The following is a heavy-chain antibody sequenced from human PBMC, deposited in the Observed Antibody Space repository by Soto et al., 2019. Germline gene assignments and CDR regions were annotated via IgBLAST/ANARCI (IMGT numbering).Heavy chain of an antibody. D-gene: IGHD3-16*02. CDR3: ARDGLLFSGPYRPSRFDH. Sequence: PGGSLRLSCAASGFKFSDYWMSWVRQAPGKGLEWVGNIKHDTSEAHYADSVKGRFTITRDNIKNFLFLQMRDLRADDTASYYCARDGLLFSGPYRPSRFDHWGLGALVTVSS. V-gene: IGHV3-7*03. CDR2: IKHDTSEA. CDR1: GFKFSDYW. J-gene: IGHJ4*02.